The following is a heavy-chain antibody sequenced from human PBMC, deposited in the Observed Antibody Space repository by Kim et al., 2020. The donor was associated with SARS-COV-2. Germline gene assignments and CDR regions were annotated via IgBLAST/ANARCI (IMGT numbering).Heavy chain of an antibody. CDR1: GGSISSHY. Sequence: SETLSLICTVSGGSISSHYWNWIRQSPGKGVEWIGYIDNSGGTNYNPSLKSRLTVSVDRSKNQFSLKLTSVTAADTAMYYCARGVRGYCSGASCSYHYFYYYHMDVWGKGTTVTVSS. J-gene: IGHJ6*03. D-gene: IGHD2-15*01. V-gene: IGHV4-59*11. CDR2: IDNSGGT. CDR3: ARGVRGYCSGASCSYHYFYYYHMDV.